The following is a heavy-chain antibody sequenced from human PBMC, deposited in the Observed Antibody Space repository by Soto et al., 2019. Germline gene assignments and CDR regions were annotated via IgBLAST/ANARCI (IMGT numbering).Heavy chain of an antibody. CDR1: GGSISSSSYY. V-gene: IGHV4-39*01. D-gene: IGHD2-8*01. J-gene: IGHJ5*02. Sequence: SSETLSLTCTVSGGSISSSSYYWGWIRQPPGKGLEWIGSIYYSGSTYYNPSLKSRVTISVDTSKNQFSLKLSSVTAADTAVYYCARHDIVLMVYAPFDPWGQGTLVTVSS. CDR3: ARHDIVLMVYAPFDP. CDR2: IYYSGST.